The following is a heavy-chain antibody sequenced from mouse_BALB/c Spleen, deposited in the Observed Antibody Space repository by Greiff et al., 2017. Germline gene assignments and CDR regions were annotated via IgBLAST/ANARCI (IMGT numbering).Heavy chain of an antibody. Sequence: EVQLQQSGPELVKPGASVKISCKASGYTFTDYNMHWVKQSHGKSLEWIGYIYPYNGGTGYNQKFKSKATLTVDNSSSTAYMELRSLTSEDSAVYYCAREIYDGYLYYFDYWGQGTTLTVSS. CDR3: AREIYDGYLYYFDY. V-gene: IGHV1S29*02. CDR1: GYTFTDYN. CDR2: IYPYNGGT. J-gene: IGHJ2*01. D-gene: IGHD2-3*01.